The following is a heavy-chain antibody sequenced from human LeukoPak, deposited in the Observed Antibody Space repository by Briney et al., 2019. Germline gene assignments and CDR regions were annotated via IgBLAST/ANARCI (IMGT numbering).Heavy chain of an antibody. CDR3: TTDLLTSYYYDSSGKMGRRFDY. CDR1: GFTFSSYS. V-gene: IGHV3-48*01. J-gene: IGHJ4*02. D-gene: IGHD3-22*01. CDR2: VSSSSSTI. Sequence: GGSLRLSCAASGFTFSSYSMNWVRQAPGKGLEWVSYVSSSSSTIYYADSVKGRFTISRDNAKNSLYLQMNSLRAEDTAVYYCTTDLLTSYYYDSSGKMGRRFDYWGQGTLVTVSS.